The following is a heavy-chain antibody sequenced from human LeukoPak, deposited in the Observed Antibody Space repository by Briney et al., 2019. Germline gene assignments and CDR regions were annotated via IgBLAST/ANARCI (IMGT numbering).Heavy chain of an antibody. D-gene: IGHD6-13*01. CDR1: GFTFSSYA. CDR2: ISGSGGST. Sequence: PGGSLRLSCAASGFTFSSYAMSWVRQAPGKGPEWVSAISGSGGSTYYADSVKGRFTISRDNSKNTLYLQMNSLRTEDTALSYCAMGLPDIAAALIPHMANPRGLYFDCWGQGTLVTVSS. V-gene: IGHV3-23*01. CDR3: AMGLPDIAAALIPHMANPRGLYFDC. J-gene: IGHJ4*02.